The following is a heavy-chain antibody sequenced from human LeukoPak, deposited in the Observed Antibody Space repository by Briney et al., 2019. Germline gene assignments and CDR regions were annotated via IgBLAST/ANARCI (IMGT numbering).Heavy chain of an antibody. V-gene: IGHV3-23*01. Sequence: GGSLRLSCATSGFTYSSCVMAWVRQAPGKGLEWVSSISGSGGSTYYADSVRGRFTISRDNSMNTLYLQMNSLTAEDTAVYYCAKRHCSSTHCYAFDYWGQGTLVTVSS. CDR2: ISGSGGST. D-gene: IGHD2-2*01. J-gene: IGHJ4*02. CDR1: GFTYSSCV. CDR3: AKRHCSSTHCYAFDY.